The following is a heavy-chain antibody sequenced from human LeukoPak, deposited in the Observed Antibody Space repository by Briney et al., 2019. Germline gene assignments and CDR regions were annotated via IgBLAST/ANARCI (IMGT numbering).Heavy chain of an antibody. D-gene: IGHD4-11*01. CDR1: GGTFSSYA. CDR3: ARYKPTVTNAFDI. V-gene: IGHV1-69*13. Sequence: SVKVSCNASGGTFSSYAISWVRQAPGQGLEWMGGIIPIFGTANYAQKFQGRVTITADESTSTAYMELSSLRSEDTAVYYCARYKPTVTNAFDIWGQGTMVTVSS. CDR2: IIPIFGTA. J-gene: IGHJ3*02.